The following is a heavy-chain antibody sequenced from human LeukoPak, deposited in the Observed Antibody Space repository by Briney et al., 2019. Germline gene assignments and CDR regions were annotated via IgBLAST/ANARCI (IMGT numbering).Heavy chain of an antibody. V-gene: IGHV4-34*01. CDR2: INHSGST. Sequence: PSETLSLTCAVYGGSSSGYYWSWIRQPPGKGLEWIGEINHSGSTNYNPSLKSRVTISVDTSKNQFSLKLSSVTAADTAVYYCARGRTEYSSSWYLFDYWGQGTLVTVSS. CDR3: ARGRTEYSSSWYLFDY. D-gene: IGHD6-13*01. CDR1: GGSSSGYY. J-gene: IGHJ4*02.